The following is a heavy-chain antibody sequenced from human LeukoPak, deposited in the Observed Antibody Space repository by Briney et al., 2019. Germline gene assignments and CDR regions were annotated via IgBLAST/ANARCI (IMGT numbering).Heavy chain of an antibody. CDR3: ARSRQASGLFNS. Sequence: SETLSLTCTVSGYSITSGGFSWNWIRQPPGKGLEWIGCIYDRGPAYYNPSLKSRFTISVDRPKNQFFLNVTSLTAADTAVYYCARSRQASGLFNSWGQGTLVVVSS. CDR1: GYSITSGGFS. V-gene: IGHV4-30-2*01. D-gene: IGHD3-10*01. CDR2: IYDRGPA. J-gene: IGHJ5*01.